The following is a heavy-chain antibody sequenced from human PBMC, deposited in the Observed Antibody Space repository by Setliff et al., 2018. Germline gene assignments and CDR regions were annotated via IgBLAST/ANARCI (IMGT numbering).Heavy chain of an antibody. CDR1: GGTFSNYD. CDR3: ARERGDIVTTTSYYYYLDV. V-gene: IGHV1-8*02. CDR2: MNPNSGNT. J-gene: IGHJ6*03. Sequence: GASVKVSCKASGGTFSNYDISWVRQAPGQGLEWMGWMNPNSGNTGYAQKFQGRVTMTRNTSISTAYMELSSLRSEDTAVYYCARERGDIVTTTSYYYYLDVWGKGTTVTVSS. D-gene: IGHD5-12*01.